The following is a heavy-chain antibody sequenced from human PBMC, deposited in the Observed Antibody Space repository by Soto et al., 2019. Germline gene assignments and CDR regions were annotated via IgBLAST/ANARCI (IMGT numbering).Heavy chain of an antibody. CDR3: ASAFAAYYDSSGYLDAAAFDI. D-gene: IGHD3-22*01. J-gene: IGHJ3*02. Sequence: PSETLSLTCTVSGGSISSGGYYWSWIRQHPWKGLEWIGYIYYSGSTYYNPSLKSRVTISVDTSKNQFSLKLSSVTAADTAVYYCASAFAAYYDSSGYLDAAAFDIWGQGXMVTVSS. CDR1: GGSISSGGYY. CDR2: IYYSGST. V-gene: IGHV4-31*03.